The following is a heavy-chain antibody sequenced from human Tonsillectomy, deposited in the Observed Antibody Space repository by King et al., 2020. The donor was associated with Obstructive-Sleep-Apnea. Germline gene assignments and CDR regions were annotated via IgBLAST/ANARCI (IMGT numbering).Heavy chain of an antibody. D-gene: IGHD3-22*01. CDR3: ARRDYDSSGYYYGHFDY. CDR1: GFTFSSYG. J-gene: IGHJ4*02. CDR2: ILYDGSNK. Sequence: VQLVESGGGVVQPGRSLRLSCAASGFTFSSYGMHWVRQAPGKGLEWVAVILYDGSNKYYADSVKGRFPISRDNSKNTLYLQMNSRRAEDTAVYYCARRDYDSSGYYYGHFDYWGQGTLVTVSS. V-gene: IGHV3-33*01.